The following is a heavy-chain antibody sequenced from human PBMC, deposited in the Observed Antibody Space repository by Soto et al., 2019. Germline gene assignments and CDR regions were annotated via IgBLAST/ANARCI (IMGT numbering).Heavy chain of an antibody. V-gene: IGHV1-3*01. J-gene: IGHJ6*03. CDR3: ARGYCSGGSCYWGCYYYYYMDV. CDR1: GYTFTSYA. Sequence: GASVKVSCKASGYTFTSYAMHWVRQAPGQRLEWMGWINAGNGNTKYSQKFQGRVTITRDTSASTAYMELSSLRSEDTAVYYCARGYCSGGSCYWGCYYYYYMDVWGKGTTVTVSS. D-gene: IGHD2-15*01. CDR2: INAGNGNT.